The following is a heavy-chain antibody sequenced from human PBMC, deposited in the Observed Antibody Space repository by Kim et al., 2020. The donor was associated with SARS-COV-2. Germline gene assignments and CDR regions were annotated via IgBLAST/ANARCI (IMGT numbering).Heavy chain of an antibody. D-gene: IGHD6-19*01. J-gene: IGHJ6*03. V-gene: IGHV3-7*01. CDR1: GFTFSSYW. CDR2: IKQDGSEK. Sequence: GGSLRLSCAASGFTFSSYWMSWVRQAPGKGLEWVANIKQDGSEKYYVDSVQGRFTISRDNAKNSLYLQMNSLRAEDTAVYYCARSAKETGYSSGWYYYYCYMDVWGKGTTVTVSS. CDR3: ARSAKETGYSSGWYYYYCYMDV.